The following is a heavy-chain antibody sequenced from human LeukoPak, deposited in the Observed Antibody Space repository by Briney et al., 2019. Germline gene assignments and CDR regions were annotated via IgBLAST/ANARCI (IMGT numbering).Heavy chain of an antibody. V-gene: IGHV6-1*01. CDR3: ARDADSSNEWGPFDP. J-gene: IGHJ5*02. CDR1: GDSVSSSAS. D-gene: IGHD1-1*01. CDR2: TYYRSKWSS. Sequence: SQTLSPTCAISGDSVSSSASWNWIRQSPSRGLEWLGRTYYRSKWSSDYATSVKSRITINADTSKNQFSLQLSSVIPEDTAVYYCARDADSSNEWGPFDPWGQGTLVTVSS.